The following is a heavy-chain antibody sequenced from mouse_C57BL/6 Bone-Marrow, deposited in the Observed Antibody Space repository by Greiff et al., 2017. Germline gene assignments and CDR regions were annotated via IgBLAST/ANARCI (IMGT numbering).Heavy chain of an antibody. D-gene: IGHD1-1*01. CDR2: IHPSDSDT. CDR1: GFTFTSYS. Sequence: VQLQQSGAELVKPGASVKVSCTASGFTFTSYSMHWVQQRPDQGLEWIGRIHPSDSDTNYTQKLKGHVTLTRDKSSSTAYMQLSSLTSEDSAVYYCASAYDGSDAMDYWGQGTSVTVSS. J-gene: IGHJ4*01. V-gene: IGHV1-74*01. CDR3: ASAYDGSDAMDY.